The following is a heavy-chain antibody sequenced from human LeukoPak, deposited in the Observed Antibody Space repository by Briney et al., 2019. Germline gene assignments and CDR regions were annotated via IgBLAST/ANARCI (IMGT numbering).Heavy chain of an antibody. CDR1: GFTFSDYY. CDR2: ISSSGSTI. Sequence: GGSLRFSGVASGFTFSDYYMSWIRQAPGKGLEWGSYISSSGSTIYYADSVKGRFTISRDNATSSPNLQMNSLRAEDTAVYYCARWGSSDYFDYWGKGTLVTVYS. D-gene: IGHD3-16*01. V-gene: IGHV3-11*01. CDR3: ARWGSSDYFDY. J-gene: IGHJ4*02.